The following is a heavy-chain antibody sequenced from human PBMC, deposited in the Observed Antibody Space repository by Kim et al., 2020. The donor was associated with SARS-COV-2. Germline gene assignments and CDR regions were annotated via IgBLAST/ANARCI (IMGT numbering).Heavy chain of an antibody. CDR2: IFYSGST. D-gene: IGHD3-10*01. CDR1: GGSVTSGGYY. Sequence: SETLSLTCTISGGSVTSGGYYWIWIRQYPGMGLVGIGYIFYSGSTYYNLSRKSRVTIAVDTSKSQLSLKLTSVTAADAAWYDCARAASPGSFYIGGQGT. J-gene: IGHJ3*02. CDR3: ARAASPGSFYI. V-gene: IGHV4-31*03.